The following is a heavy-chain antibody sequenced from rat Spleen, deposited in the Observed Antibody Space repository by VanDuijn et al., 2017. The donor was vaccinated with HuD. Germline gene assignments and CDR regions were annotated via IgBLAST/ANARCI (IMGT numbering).Heavy chain of an antibody. CDR2: ISTGGGST. CDR3: ARRGYNYYFDY. D-gene: IGHD1-4*01. CDR1: GFIFSDYY. Sequence: EVQLVESDGGLVQPGRSLELSCTASGFIFSDYYMAWVRQAPTKGLEWVASISTGGGSTYYRDSVKGRFTISRDNAKSTLYLEMDSLRSEDTATYYCARRGYNYYFDYWGQGVMVTVSS. V-gene: IGHV5-25*01. J-gene: IGHJ2*01.